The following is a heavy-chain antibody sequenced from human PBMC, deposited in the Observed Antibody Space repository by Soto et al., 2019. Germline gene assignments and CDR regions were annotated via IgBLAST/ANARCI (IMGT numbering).Heavy chain of an antibody. Sequence: QVQLVESGGGLVKPGGSLRLSCAASGFTFSDYYMSWIRQAPGKGLEWVSYISSSSSYTNYADSVKGRFTISKDNAKNSLYVQMNSLRAEDTAVYYCARGYSSSWYSMDVWGQGTTVNVSS. V-gene: IGHV3-11*06. D-gene: IGHD6-13*01. CDR1: GFTFSDYY. CDR3: ARGYSSSWYSMDV. CDR2: ISSSSSYT. J-gene: IGHJ6*03.